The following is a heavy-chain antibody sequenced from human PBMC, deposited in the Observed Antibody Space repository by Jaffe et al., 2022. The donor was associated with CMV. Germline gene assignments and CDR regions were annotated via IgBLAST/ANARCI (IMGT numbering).Heavy chain of an antibody. CDR3: ARRIEYSSSPGAFDI. Sequence: EVQLVQSGAEVKKPGESLRISCKGSGYSFTSYWISWVRQMPGKGLEWMGRIDPSDSYTNYSPSFQGHVTISADKSISTAYLQWSSLKASDTAMYYCARRIEYSSSPGAFDIWGQGTMVTVSS. J-gene: IGHJ3*02. D-gene: IGHD6-6*01. V-gene: IGHV5-10-1*03. CDR1: GYSFTSYW. CDR2: IDPSDSYT.